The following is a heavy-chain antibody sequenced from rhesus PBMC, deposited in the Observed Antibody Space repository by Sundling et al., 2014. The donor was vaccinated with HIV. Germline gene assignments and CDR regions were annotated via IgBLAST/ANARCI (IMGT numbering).Heavy chain of an antibody. J-gene: IGHJ6*01. CDR3: ASTRGVTGTTYGLDS. Sequence: QVQLQESGPGLVKPSETLSLTCAVSGYSISSGYYWNWIRQPPGKGLEWIGNIFGNGGSNYLNPSLKSRVTLSVDTSKNQFSLKLRSVTAADTAVYYCASTRGVTGTTYGLDSWGQGVVVTVSS. D-gene: IGHD1-26*01. CDR2: IFGNGGSN. CDR1: GYSISSGYY. V-gene: IGHV4S9*01.